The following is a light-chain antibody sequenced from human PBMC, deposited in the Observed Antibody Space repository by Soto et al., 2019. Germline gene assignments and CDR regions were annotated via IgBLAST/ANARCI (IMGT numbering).Light chain of an antibody. J-gene: IGLJ3*02. CDR3: CSYAGSSTFWV. CDR1: SGDIGSFDL. CDR2: EGT. V-gene: IGLV2-23*01. Sequence: QSALTQPASVSGSPGQSITISCTGTSGDIGSFDLVTWFQQHPDKAPKLMIYEGTKRPSGVSNRLSGSKSGNTASLTISGLQAEDEADYHCCSYAGSSTFWVFGGGTKLTVL.